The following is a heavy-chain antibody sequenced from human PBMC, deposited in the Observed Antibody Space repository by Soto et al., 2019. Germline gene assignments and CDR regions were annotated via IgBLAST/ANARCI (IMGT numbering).Heavy chain of an antibody. V-gene: IGHV4-39*01. J-gene: IGHJ5*01. Sequence: SATLALTCTVSGVSIHNSHSFWAWIRQPPGKGLEFIGSVYYSGGANYNPSLKSRVTISVDTSKNQFSLTLNSVTAADTAVYHCGRVIEGATRHTDFDSWGQGTLVTVSS. CDR2: VYYSGGA. CDR1: GVSIHNSHSF. CDR3: GRVIEGATRHTDFDS.